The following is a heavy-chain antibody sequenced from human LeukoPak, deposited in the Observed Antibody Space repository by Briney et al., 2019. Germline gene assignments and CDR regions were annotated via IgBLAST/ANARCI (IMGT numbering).Heavy chain of an antibody. D-gene: IGHD3-10*01. J-gene: IGHJ3*02. V-gene: IGHV4-38-2*02. CDR2: IYHSGST. Sequence: SETLSLTCTVSGYSISGGYYWGWIRQPPGKGLEWIGSIYHSGSTYYNPSLKSRVTISVDTSKNQFSLRLNSVTAADTAVYYCAKSNGYGLVDIWGQGTMVTVSS. CDR1: GYSISGGYY. CDR3: AKSNGYGLVDI.